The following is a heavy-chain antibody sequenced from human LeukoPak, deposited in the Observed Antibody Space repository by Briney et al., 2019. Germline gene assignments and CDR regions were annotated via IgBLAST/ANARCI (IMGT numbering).Heavy chain of an antibody. J-gene: IGHJ6*03. Sequence: GGSLRLSCAASGFTISSNYMSWVRQAPGKGLEWVSGIYSGGSTYYSDSVKGRFTISRDNSKNTLYLQMNSLRAEDTAVYYCARGRGKGYYYYYMDVWGKGTTVTVSS. V-gene: IGHV3-66*02. CDR2: IYSGGST. CDR1: GFTISSNY. CDR3: ARGRGKGYYYYYMDV. D-gene: IGHD4-23*01.